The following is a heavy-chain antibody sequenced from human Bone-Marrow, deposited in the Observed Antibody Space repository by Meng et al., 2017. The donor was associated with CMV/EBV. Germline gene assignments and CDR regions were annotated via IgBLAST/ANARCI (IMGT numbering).Heavy chain of an antibody. CDR3: AHITPRPGWIAY. V-gene: IGHV2-5*02. CDR1: GFSVSTSGVG. J-gene: IGHJ4*02. CDR2: IYWDDYK. Sequence: HTSLEGAGPALVQPTQTLTLTCTFSGFSVSTSGVGVGWIRQPPGTALEWLALIYWDDYKRYSPSLKSRLTITKDTSKNQVVLTMTNMDPVDTATYYCAHITPRPGWIAYWGQGTLVTVSS. D-gene: IGHD6-6*01.